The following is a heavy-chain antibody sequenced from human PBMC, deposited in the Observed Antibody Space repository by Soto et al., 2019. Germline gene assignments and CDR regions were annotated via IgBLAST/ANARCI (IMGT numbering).Heavy chain of an antibody. J-gene: IGHJ6*02. CDR1: GFTFDDYA. D-gene: IGHD1-26*01. V-gene: IGHV3-9*01. CDR2: VDWNSGSV. Sequence: EVQLVESGGGFVQPGRSLRLSCIASGFTFDDYAMHWVRQAPGKGLEWVSSVDWNSGSVAYADSVKGRFTVSRDNARNSLFLQMKLLRGEHTALYYCVKGRGSFLVHFGLDVWGQWTTVTVSS. CDR3: VKGRGSFLVHFGLDV.